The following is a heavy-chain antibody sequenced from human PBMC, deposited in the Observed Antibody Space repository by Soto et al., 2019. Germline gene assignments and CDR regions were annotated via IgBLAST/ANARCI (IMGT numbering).Heavy chain of an antibody. V-gene: IGHV4-31*03. D-gene: IGHD5-18*01. CDR3: ARFTGMVNSYHYYGLDV. J-gene: IGHJ6*02. Sequence: PSETLSLTCSVSGGSISSAGHYWSWIRQHPGKGLEWIGYIHYSGSTYYNPSLESRVTISVDTSKNEFSLNLSSVTAADTAVYYCARFTGMVNSYHYYGLDVWGQGTTVTSP. CDR2: IHYSGST. CDR1: GGSISSAGHY.